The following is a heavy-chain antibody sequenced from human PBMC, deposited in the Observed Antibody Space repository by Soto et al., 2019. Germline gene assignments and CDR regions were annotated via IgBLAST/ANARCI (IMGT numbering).Heavy chain of an antibody. V-gene: IGHV1-18*04. CDR1: GYNFNIYG. D-gene: IGHD6-13*01. J-gene: IGHJ4*02. Sequence: GASVKVSCKASGYNFNIYGLTWVRQAPGQGLEWMGWIGAYNGNTNYEQKFQGRVTMTTDTSTTTAYMELRGLRSDDGAVYYCARGGGIYSSTWPIDYWGQGTLVTVSS. CDR3: ARGGGIYSSTWPIDY. CDR2: IGAYNGNT.